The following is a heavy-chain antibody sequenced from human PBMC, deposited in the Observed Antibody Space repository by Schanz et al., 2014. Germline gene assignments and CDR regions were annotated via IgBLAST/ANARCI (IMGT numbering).Heavy chain of an antibody. CDR1: GFTFNDYA. CDR2: INSDGSTT. V-gene: IGHV3-74*02. Sequence: VQLVESGGGVVQPGRSLTLSCAASGFTFNDYAMHWVRQAPGKGLVWVSRINSDGSTTIYADSVKGRFTISRDNAKNTLYLQMNSLRAEDTAVYYCARPLGPNYYYYGLDLWGQGTTVTVSS. J-gene: IGHJ6*02. CDR3: ARPLGPNYYYYGLDL.